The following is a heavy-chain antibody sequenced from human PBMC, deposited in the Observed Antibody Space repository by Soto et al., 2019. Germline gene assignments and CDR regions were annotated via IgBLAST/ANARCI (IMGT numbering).Heavy chain of an antibody. Sequence: ETLSLTCTVSGGSISSYYWSWIRQPPGKGLEWIGYIYYSGSTNYNPSLKSRVTISVDTSKNQFSLKLSSVTAADTAVYYCARLIWFGELLHYMDVWGKGTTVTVSS. CDR2: IYYSGST. V-gene: IGHV4-59*08. CDR3: ARLIWFGELLHYMDV. D-gene: IGHD3-10*01. J-gene: IGHJ6*03. CDR1: GGSISSYY.